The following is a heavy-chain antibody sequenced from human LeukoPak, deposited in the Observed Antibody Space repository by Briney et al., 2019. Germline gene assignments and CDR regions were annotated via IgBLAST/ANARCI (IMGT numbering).Heavy chain of an antibody. V-gene: IGHV4-59*08. D-gene: IGHD2-2*01. CDR1: GDSISSYY. CDR2: IYYSGST. Sequence: PSETLSLTCTVPGDSISSYYWGWIRQPPGKGLEWIGYIYYSGSTSYSPSLKSRVTISVDTSMNQFSLKLTSVTAADTAVYYCARQGIYCRSTSCSPNWFDPWGQGTLVTVSS. J-gene: IGHJ5*02. CDR3: ARQGIYCRSTSCSPNWFDP.